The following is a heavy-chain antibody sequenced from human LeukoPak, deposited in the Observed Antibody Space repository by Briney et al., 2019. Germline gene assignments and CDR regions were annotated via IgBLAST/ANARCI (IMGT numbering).Heavy chain of an antibody. J-gene: IGHJ4*02. CDR1: GFTFSSDA. Sequence: GGSLRLSCAASGFTFSSDAMHWVRQAPGKGLEWVAVISHDGSNKYYADSVKGRFTISRDDSKNTLYLQMNSLKTEDTAVHYCTTAIVSVYWGQGTLVTVSS. V-gene: IGHV3-30*04. CDR3: TTAIVSVY. CDR2: ISHDGSNK. D-gene: IGHD2/OR15-2a*01.